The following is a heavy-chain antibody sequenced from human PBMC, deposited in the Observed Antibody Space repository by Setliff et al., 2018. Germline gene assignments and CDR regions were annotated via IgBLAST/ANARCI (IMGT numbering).Heavy chain of an antibody. D-gene: IGHD6-13*01. J-gene: IGHJ4*02. CDR3: AKDGVYSSSWYRALTSRAGFDY. V-gene: IGHV3-64*04. Sequence: GGSLRLSCSASGFTFNTYTMHWVRQAPGKGLEYVSSIGPNGGSTYYADSVKGRFTITRDNSKNTLYLQMNSLRAEDTAVYYCAKDGVYSSSWYRALTSRAGFDYWGQGTLVTVSS. CDR2: IGPNGGST. CDR1: GFTFNTYT.